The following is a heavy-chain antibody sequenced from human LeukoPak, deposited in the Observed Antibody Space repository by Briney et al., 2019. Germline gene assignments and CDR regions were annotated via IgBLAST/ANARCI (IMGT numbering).Heavy chain of an antibody. V-gene: IGHV1-69*04. Sequence: SVKVSCKAFGGTFSSYTISWVRQAPGQGLEWMGRVIPILGIANYAQKFQGRVTITADKSTSTAYMELSSLRSEDTAVYYCAREVLAHYYGSGSNQYFDYWGQGTLVTVS. D-gene: IGHD3-10*01. J-gene: IGHJ4*02. CDR2: VIPILGIA. CDR1: GGTFSSYT. CDR3: AREVLAHYYGSGSNQYFDY.